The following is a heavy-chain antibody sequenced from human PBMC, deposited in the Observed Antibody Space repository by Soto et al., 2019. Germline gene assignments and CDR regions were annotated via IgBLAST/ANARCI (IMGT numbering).Heavy chain of an antibody. CDR3: ANSGYLQRGYYFDY. CDR2: IIPIFGTA. J-gene: IGHJ4*02. Sequence: VASVKVSCKASGGTFSSYAISWVRQAPGQGLEWMGGIIPIFGTANYAQKFQGRVTITADESTSTAYMELSSLRSEDTAVYYCANSGYLQRGYYFDYWGQGTLVTVSS. CDR1: GGTFSSYA. D-gene: IGHD5-12*01. V-gene: IGHV1-69*13.